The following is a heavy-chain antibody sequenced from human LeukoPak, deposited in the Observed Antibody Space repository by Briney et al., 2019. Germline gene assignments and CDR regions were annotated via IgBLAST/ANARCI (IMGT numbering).Heavy chain of an antibody. CDR3: AKEITKGYYYYYMDV. J-gene: IGHJ6*03. Sequence: GGSLRLSCAASGFTFSSYAMSWVRQAPGKGLEWVSAISGSGSSTYYADSVKGRFTISRDNSKNTLYLQMNSLRAEDTAVYYCAKEITKGYYYYYMDVWGKGTTVTISS. CDR1: GFTFSSYA. V-gene: IGHV3-23*01. CDR2: ISGSGSST. D-gene: IGHD3-10*01.